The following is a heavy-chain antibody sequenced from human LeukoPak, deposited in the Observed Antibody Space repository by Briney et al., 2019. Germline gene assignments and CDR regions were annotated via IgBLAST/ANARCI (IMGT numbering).Heavy chain of an antibody. D-gene: IGHD4-17*01. V-gene: IGHV3-64D*09. CDR2: ISSNGGTT. J-gene: IGHJ1*01. CDR3: VKEVIHDYGDYGGYFQH. Sequence: GGSLRLSCSASGFNFRTFAMHRVRRAPGQGLEFVSSISSNGGTTNYADSVKGRFTISRDNSKNTLYLQLSSLRLEDTAVYYCVKEVIHDYGDYGGYFQHWGHGTQVTVFS. CDR1: GFNFRTFA.